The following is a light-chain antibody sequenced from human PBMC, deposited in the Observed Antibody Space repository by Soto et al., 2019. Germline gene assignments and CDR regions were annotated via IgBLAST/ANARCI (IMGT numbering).Light chain of an antibody. CDR3: SSYKSRSTRV. Sequence: SVLTQPASVSGSPAESMHIFCTGTSRDVGGYNYVSWYQQHPGKVPKLMIYEVSHRPSGVSNRLSGAKSGNTASLTISGLQDEEEADYYCSSYKSRSTRVLGTGTKVTV. J-gene: IGLJ1*01. CDR1: SRDVGGYNY. V-gene: IGLV2-14*01. CDR2: EVS.